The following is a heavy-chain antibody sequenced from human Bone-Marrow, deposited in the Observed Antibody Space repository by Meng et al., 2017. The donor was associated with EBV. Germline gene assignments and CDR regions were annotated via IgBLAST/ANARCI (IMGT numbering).Heavy chain of an antibody. J-gene: IGHJ4*02. D-gene: IGHD3-10*01. CDR3: ARESGRGYTPDY. CDR1: GGGLRRAE. Sequence: QGEAVGAGSVVMKNESWLRDTCKVAGGGLRRAEMSWVGQAPGQGLEWMGGFLPILGAPNYAETFQDRVTITADESTSTAYMELSSLRPDDTAVYYCARESGRGYTPDYWGQGTLVTVSS. CDR2: FLPILGAP. V-gene: IGHV1-69*01.